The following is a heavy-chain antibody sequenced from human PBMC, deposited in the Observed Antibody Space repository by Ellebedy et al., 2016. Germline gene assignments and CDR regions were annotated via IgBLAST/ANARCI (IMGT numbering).Heavy chain of an antibody. CDR3: ARDYYGSGSYQDY. J-gene: IGHJ4*02. D-gene: IGHD3-10*01. CDR1: GFTFSDYY. Sequence: GESLKISCAASGFTFSDYYMSWIRQAPGKGLEWVSYISGSSTYTNYADSVKGRFTISRANAKNSLFLQMNSLRAEDTAVYFCARDYYGSGSYQDYWGQGTLVTVSS. V-gene: IGHV3-11*05. CDR2: ISGSSTYT.